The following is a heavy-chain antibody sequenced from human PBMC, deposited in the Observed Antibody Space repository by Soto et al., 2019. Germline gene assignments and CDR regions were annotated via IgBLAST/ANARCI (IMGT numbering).Heavy chain of an antibody. CDR2: ISSSSSYI. V-gene: IGHV3-21*01. CDR3: ARDQAIPTGYSSGWYGYFDY. D-gene: IGHD6-19*01. CDR1: GFTFSSYS. J-gene: IGHJ4*02. Sequence: GGSLRLSCAASGFTFSSYSMNWVRQAPGKGLEWVSSISSSSSYIYYADSVKGRFTISRDNAKNSLYLQMNSLRAEDTAVYYCARDQAIPTGYSSGWYGYFDYWGQGTLVTVSS.